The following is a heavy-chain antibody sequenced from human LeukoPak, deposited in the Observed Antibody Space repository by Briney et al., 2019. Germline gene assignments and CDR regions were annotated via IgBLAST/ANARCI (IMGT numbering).Heavy chain of an antibody. CDR1: GFTFSSYA. CDR2: VSGSGGST. Sequence: SGGSLRLSCAASGFTFSSYAMSWVRQAPGKGLEWVSTVSGSGGSTYDADSVNGRFTISRDNSKNTLYLQLNSLRAEDTAVYYCAKQKYTSGWDYFDYWGQGTLVTVSS. CDR3: AKQKYTSGWDYFDY. V-gene: IGHV3-23*01. D-gene: IGHD6-19*01. J-gene: IGHJ4*02.